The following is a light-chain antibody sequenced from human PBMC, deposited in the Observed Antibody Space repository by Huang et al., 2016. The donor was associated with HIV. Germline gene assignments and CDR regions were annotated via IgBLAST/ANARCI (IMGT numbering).Light chain of an antibody. Sequence: VLTQSPPTLSLFPGETATLSCRASQTIGPYVAWYQQRPGQGPRLLSYDGSNRAAGVPARISGAGSGTTFTLSISGLESEDFGVYYCQQRRSWPLTFGGGTKVEV. CDR1: QTIGPY. J-gene: IGKJ4*01. V-gene: IGKV3-11*01. CDR2: DGS. CDR3: QQRRSWPLT.